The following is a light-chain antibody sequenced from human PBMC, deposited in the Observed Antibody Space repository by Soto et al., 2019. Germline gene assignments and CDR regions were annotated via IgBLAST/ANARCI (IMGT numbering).Light chain of an antibody. J-gene: IGLJ2*01. Sequence: QSALTQPPSASGSPGQSVTISCTGTSSDVGTYNYVSWYQQHPGKAPKVMIYEVSKRPSGVPDRFSGSKSGNTASLTVSGFQAEDEADYYCSSYAGSNNLVVFGGGTKLTVL. CDR1: SSDVGTYNY. CDR3: SSYAGSNNLVV. CDR2: EVS. V-gene: IGLV2-8*01.